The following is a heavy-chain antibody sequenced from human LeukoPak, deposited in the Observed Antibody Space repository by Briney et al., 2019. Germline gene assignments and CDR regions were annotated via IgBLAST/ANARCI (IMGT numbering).Heavy chain of an antibody. J-gene: IGHJ3*02. CDR2: IIPIFGTA. V-gene: IGHV1-69*05. Sequence: SVKLSCKASGGTFSSYAISWVRQAPGQGLEWMGGIIPIFGTANYAQKFQGRVTITTDESTSTAYMELSSLRSEDTAVYYCARDFHDYTRRVFAFDIWGQGTMVTVSS. CDR3: ARDFHDYTRRVFAFDI. CDR1: GGTFSSYA. D-gene: IGHD4-11*01.